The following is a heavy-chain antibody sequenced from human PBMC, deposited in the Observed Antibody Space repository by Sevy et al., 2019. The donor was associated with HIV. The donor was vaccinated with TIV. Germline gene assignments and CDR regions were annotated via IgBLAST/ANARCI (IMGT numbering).Heavy chain of an antibody. Sequence: GGSLRLSCAASGFTFSSYGMHWVRQAPGKGLEWVAVTWYDGSNKYYEHSVKGRFTISRDNSKNTLYLQMNSLRAEDTAVYYCARGGRIEVSGRVGYLEFWGQGILVTVSS. J-gene: IGHJ4*02. CDR2: TWYDGSNK. CDR3: ARGGRIEVSGRVGYLEF. D-gene: IGHD6-19*01. CDR1: GFTFSSYG. V-gene: IGHV3-33*01.